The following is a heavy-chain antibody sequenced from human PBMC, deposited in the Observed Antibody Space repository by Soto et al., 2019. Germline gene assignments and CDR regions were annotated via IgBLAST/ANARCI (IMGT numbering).Heavy chain of an antibody. CDR3: AKDGIVVVLSEINWFDP. CDR2: ISGSGGST. V-gene: IGHV3-23*01. CDR1: GFPFSSYA. D-gene: IGHD2-2*01. J-gene: IGHJ5*02. Sequence: PGGSLRLSCAASGFPFSSYAMSWVRPAPGKGLEWVSAISGSGGSTYYADSVKGRFTISRDNSKNTPYLQMNSLRAEDTAVYYCAKDGIVVVLSEINWFDPWGQGTLVTVSS.